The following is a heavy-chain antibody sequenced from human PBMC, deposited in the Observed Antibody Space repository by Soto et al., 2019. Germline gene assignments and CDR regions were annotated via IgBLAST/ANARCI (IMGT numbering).Heavy chain of an antibody. V-gene: IGHV3-21*01. J-gene: IGHJ3*02. D-gene: IGHD6-19*01. CDR2: ISSSSYI. CDR1: GFTFSSYS. CDR3: AKDSPYSSGWWAFDI. Sequence: NPGGSLRLSCAASGFTFSSYSMNWVRQAPGKGLEWVTSISSSSYIYYADSVKGRFTISRDNAKNSLYLQMNSLRAEDTAVYYCAKDSPYSSGWWAFDIWGQGTMVTVSS.